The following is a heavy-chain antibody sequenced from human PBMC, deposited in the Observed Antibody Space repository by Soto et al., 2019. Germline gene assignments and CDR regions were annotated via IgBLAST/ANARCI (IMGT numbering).Heavy chain of an antibody. CDR1: GGSISRSSYH. CDR2: IYYSGST. CDR3: ARRYGWNFDY. V-gene: IGHV4-39*01. J-gene: IGHJ4*02. D-gene: IGHD6-19*01. Sequence: SETLSLTCTVSGGSISRSSYHWGWIRQPPGKGLEWIGSIYYSGSTYYNPSLKSRVTISVDTSKNQFSLKLSSVTAADTAVYYCARRYGWNFDYWGQGTLVTVSS.